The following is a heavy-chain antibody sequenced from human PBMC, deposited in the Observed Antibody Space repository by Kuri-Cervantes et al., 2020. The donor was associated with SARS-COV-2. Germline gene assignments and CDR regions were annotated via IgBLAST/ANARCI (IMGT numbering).Heavy chain of an antibody. V-gene: IGHV3-48*01. CDR1: GFTFSSYS. D-gene: IGHD3-22*01. CDR2: ISSSSSTI. J-gene: IGHJ6*03. CDR3: SRTYDSSGSLYYYCYMDV. Sequence: GGSLRLSCAASGFTFSSYSMNWVRQAPGKGLEWVSYISSSSSTIYYADSVKGRFTISRDNAKNSLYLQMNSLRAEDTAVYYCSRTYDSSGSLYYYCYMDVWGKGTTVTVSS.